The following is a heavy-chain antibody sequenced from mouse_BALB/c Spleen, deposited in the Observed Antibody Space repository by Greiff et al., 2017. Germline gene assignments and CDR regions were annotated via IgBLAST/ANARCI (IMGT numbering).Heavy chain of an antibody. CDR3: ARFYYYGSTHYYAMDY. D-gene: IGHD1-1*01. CDR2: INPSNGRT. CDR1: GYTFTSYW. J-gene: IGHJ4*01. V-gene: IGHV1S81*02. Sequence: VQLQQPGAELVKPGASVKLSCKASGYTFTSYWMHWVKQRPGQGLEWIGEINPSNGRTNYNEKFKSKATLTVDKSSSTAYMQLSSLTSEDSAVYYCARFYYYGSTHYYAMDYWGQGTSVTVSS.